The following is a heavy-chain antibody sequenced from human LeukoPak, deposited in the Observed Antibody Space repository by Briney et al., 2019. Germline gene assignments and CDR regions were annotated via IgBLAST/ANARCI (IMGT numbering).Heavy chain of an antibody. Sequence: GGSLRLSCAGSGFTFSSYSMNWVRQAPGKGLEWVSYISSTSSTIYYADSVKGRFSISRDNAKNSLYLQMNSLRDEDTAVYYCARDKTDDYGDYFDYWGQGTLVTVSS. CDR2: ISSTSSTI. CDR1: GFTFSSYS. J-gene: IGHJ4*02. V-gene: IGHV3-48*02. CDR3: ARDKTDDYGDYFDY. D-gene: IGHD4-17*01.